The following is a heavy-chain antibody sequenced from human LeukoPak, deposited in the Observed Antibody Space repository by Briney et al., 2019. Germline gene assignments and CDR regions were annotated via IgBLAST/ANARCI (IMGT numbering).Heavy chain of an antibody. J-gene: IGHJ4*02. V-gene: IGHV3-21*01. D-gene: IGHD6-19*01. Sequence: GRSLRLSCAASGFTFSSYSMNWVRQAPGKGLEWVSSISSSSSYIYYADSVKGRFTISRDNAKNSLYLQMNSLRAEDTAVYYCAKDVAVPPWLARPDYWGQGTLVTVSS. CDR1: GFTFSSYS. CDR3: AKDVAVPPWLARPDY. CDR2: ISSSSSYI.